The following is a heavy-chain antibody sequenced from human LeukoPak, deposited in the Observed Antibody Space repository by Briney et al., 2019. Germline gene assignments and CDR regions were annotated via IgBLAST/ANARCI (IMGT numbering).Heavy chain of an antibody. CDR3: ARGQWLPVFDF. Sequence: LRLSCAASAFTFNDYAMHWVRKPPGKGVEWIGYFYHSGSTNYNPSLKSRVTISVDTSKNHFSLKLSSVTAADTAVYYCARGQWLPVFDFWGQGTLVTVSS. V-gene: IGHV4-59*01. CDR1: AFTFNDYA. J-gene: IGHJ4*02. CDR2: FYHSGST. D-gene: IGHD3-22*01.